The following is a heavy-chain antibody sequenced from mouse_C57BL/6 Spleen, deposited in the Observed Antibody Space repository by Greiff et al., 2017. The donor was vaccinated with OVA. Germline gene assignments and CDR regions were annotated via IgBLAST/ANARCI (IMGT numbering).Heavy chain of an antibody. Sequence: VQLQQSGAELVRPGSSVKLSCKASGYTFTSYWMHWVKQRPIQGLEWIGNIDPSDSETHYNQKFKDKATLTVDKSSSTAYMQLSSLTSEDSAVYYCAREGNWDGAYWGQGTLVTVSA. J-gene: IGHJ3*01. CDR1: GYTFTSYW. CDR2: IDPSDSET. D-gene: IGHD4-1*01. CDR3: AREGNWDGAY. V-gene: IGHV1-52*01.